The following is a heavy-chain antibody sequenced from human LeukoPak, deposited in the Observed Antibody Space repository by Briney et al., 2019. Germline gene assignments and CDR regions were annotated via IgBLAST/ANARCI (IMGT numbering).Heavy chain of an antibody. D-gene: IGHD4-23*01. V-gene: IGHV3-30*02. CDR3: AKDGGNSGTYYYYYYMDV. Sequence: PGGSLRLSCAASGFTFSSYGMHWVRQAPGKGLEWVAFIRYDGSNKYYADSVKGRFTISRDNSKSTLYLQMNSLRAEDTAVYYCAKDGGNSGTYYYYYYMDVWGKGTTVTISS. CDR2: IRYDGSNK. CDR1: GFTFSSYG. J-gene: IGHJ6*03.